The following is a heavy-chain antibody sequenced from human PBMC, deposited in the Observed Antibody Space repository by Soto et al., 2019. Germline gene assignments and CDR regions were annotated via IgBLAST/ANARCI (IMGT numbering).Heavy chain of an antibody. V-gene: IGHV3-33*01. Sequence: QVQLVESGGGVVQPGRSLRLSCAASGFTFSSYGMHWVRQAPGKGLEWVAVIWYDGSNKYYADSVKGRFTISRDNSKNTLYLQMNSLRAEDTAVYYCARAPVADGVDAFDVWGQGTMVTVSS. CDR1: GFTFSSYG. J-gene: IGHJ3*01. CDR2: IWYDGSNK. CDR3: ARAPVADGVDAFDV. D-gene: IGHD6-19*01.